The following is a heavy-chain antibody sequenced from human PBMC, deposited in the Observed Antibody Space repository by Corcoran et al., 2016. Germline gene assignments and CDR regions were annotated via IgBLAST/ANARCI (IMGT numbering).Heavy chain of an antibody. J-gene: IGHJ1*01. CDR1: GYTFTSYY. Sequence: QVQLVQSGAEVKKPGASVKVSCKASGYTFTSYYMHWVRQAPGQGLEWMGIINPSGGSTSYAQKFQGRVTLTRDTSTSTVCMALSRLRSEDTAVYYGAGGFNEDFQNWGQGTLVTVSS. CDR2: INPSGGST. CDR3: AGGFNEDFQN. D-gene: IGHD1-1*01. V-gene: IGHV1-46*01.